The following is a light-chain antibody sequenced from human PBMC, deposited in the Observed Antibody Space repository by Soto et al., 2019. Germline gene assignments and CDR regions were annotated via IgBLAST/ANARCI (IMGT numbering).Light chain of an antibody. V-gene: IGLV2-14*01. CDR2: EVS. CDR3: SSYTTSTTRII. Sequence: QSALTQPASVSGSPGQSITISCTGSSSDVGGYNHVSWYQQHPGKATKLMIYEVSNRPSGVSNRFSGSKSGNTASLTISGLQAEDEADYYCSSYTTSTTRIIFGGGTKVTVL. J-gene: IGLJ2*01. CDR1: SSDVGGYNH.